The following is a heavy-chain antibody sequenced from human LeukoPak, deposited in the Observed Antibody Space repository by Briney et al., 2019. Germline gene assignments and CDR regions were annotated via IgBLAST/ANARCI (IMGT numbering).Heavy chain of an antibody. V-gene: IGHV3-23*01. CDR3: ARSYDSSAYYAY. CDR2: ISGSGAST. Sequence: GGSLRLSCAASGFTFSSYAMSWVRQALGKGLEWVSAISGSGASTYYADSVKGRFTISRDNSKNTLYLQMHSLRAEDTAVYYCARSYDSSAYYAYWGQGTLVTVSS. J-gene: IGHJ4*02. D-gene: IGHD3-22*01. CDR1: GFTFSSYA.